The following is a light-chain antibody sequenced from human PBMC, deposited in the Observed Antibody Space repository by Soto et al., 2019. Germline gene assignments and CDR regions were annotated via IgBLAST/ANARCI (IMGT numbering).Light chain of an antibody. Sequence: SYELTQPPSVSVAPGKTARITCGGNNIGSKSVHWYQQKPGQAPVLVIYYDSDRPSGIPERFSGSNSGNTATLTISRVEAGDGDDYYCQVWDSSSAHHWVFGGGSKLTVL. J-gene: IGLJ3*02. CDR3: QVWDSSSAHHWV. V-gene: IGLV3-21*04. CDR1: NIGSKS. CDR2: YDS.